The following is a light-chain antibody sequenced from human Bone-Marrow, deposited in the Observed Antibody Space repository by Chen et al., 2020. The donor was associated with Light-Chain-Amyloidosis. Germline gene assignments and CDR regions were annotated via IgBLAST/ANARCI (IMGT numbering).Light chain of an antibody. CDR3: QQRGNWPYT. J-gene: IGKJ2*01. V-gene: IGKV3-11*01. CDR1: QSVSSY. Sequence: EIVLTQSPATLSLSPGERATLSCRASQSVSSYLAWYQQKPGQAPRLLIYDASNRATGIPARFSGSGSGTDFTLTISSLEPEDFAVYYCQQRGNWPYTFGQGIKLEIK. CDR2: DAS.